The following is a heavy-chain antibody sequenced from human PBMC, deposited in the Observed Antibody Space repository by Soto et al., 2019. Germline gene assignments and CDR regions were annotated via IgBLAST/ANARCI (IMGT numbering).Heavy chain of an antibody. D-gene: IGHD2-8*01. CDR2: IANGDNHI. J-gene: IGHJ3*02. Sequence: EVQLVESGGGLVKPGGSPRLSCAASGFTFSDYSMLWVRQAPGKGLEWLSFIANGDNHIFYSDLVKGRFTISRDNAKNSVYLQLNSLRADDTAVYYCARENGHCSNNACNRGAFDIWGQGTMVTVSS. CDR1: GFTFSDYS. V-gene: IGHV3-21*02. CDR3: ARENGHCSNNACNRGAFDI.